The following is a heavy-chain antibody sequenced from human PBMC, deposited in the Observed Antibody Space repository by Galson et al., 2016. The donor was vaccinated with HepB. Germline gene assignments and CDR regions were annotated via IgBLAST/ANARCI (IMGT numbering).Heavy chain of an antibody. D-gene: IGHD5-24*01. J-gene: IGHJ6*02. V-gene: IGHV3-48*02. CDR2: ISSSSSTI. CDR1: GFTFNTYG. Sequence: SLRLSCAASGFTFNTYGMNWVRQAPGKGLEWVSYISSSSSTIYYADSVKGRFTISRDNAKNSLYLQMNSLRDEDTAVYYCATRYNYGNYYYYGMDVWGQGTTVTVSS. CDR3: ATRYNYGNYYYYGMDV.